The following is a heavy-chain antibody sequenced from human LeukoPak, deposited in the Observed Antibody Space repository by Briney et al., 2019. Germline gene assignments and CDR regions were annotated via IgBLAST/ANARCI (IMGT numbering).Heavy chain of an antibody. J-gene: IGHJ4*02. CDR3: AKYYDSSSYYLSYLDY. Sequence: GRSLRLSCAASGFTFGSYTLHWVRQAPGKGLECVSGISWNRGSIGYADSVKGRFTISRDNAKNSLYLQMNSLRAEDAALYLCAKYYDSSSYYLSYLDYWGQGTLGTVSS. D-gene: IGHD3-22*01. CDR1: GFTFGSYT. CDR2: ISWNRGSI. V-gene: IGHV3-9*01.